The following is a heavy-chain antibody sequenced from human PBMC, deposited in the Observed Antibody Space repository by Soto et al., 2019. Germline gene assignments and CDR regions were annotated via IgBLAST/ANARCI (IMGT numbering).Heavy chain of an antibody. D-gene: IGHD2-2*02. CDR2: INSSGGRT. Sequence: ASVKVSCKASGYTFSSYYMHWVRQAPGQGLEWMGIINSSGGRTSTAQRFQGRVTMTRDTSTSTVYMELSSLRSEDTAVYYRARAARNCSSITCYTYFDYWGQGTQVTVSS. CDR3: ARAARNCSSITCYTYFDY. V-gene: IGHV1-46*03. J-gene: IGHJ4*02. CDR1: GYTFSSYY.